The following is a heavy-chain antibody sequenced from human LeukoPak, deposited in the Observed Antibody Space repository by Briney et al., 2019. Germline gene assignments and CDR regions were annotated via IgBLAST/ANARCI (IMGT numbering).Heavy chain of an antibody. D-gene: IGHD3-10*01. CDR3: ARCPRVLWFGELSSTRHIQRFDP. CDR1: GGSFSGYY. V-gene: IGHV4-34*01. CDR2: INHSGST. Sequence: SETLSLTCAVYGGSFSGYYWSWVRQPPGKGVEWSGEINHSGSTNYNPSLKSRVTISVDTSKHQFSLPLSSVPAAATAVYYCARCPRVLWFGELSSTRHIQRFDPWGQGTLVTVSS. J-gene: IGHJ5*02.